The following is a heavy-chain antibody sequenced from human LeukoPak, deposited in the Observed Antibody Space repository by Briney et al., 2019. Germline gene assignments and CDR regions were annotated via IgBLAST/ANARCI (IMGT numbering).Heavy chain of an antibody. CDR3: ARAVGGYYDFWSGYPNYYYYYMDV. CDR1: GYTFTGYY. CDR2: INPNSGGT. D-gene: IGHD3-3*01. J-gene: IGHJ6*03. Sequence: ASVKVSCKASGYTFTGYYMHWVRQAPGQGLEWMGWINPNSGGTNYAQKFQGRVTMTRDTSISTAYMELSSLRSEDTAVYYCARAVGGYYDFWSGYPNYYYYYMDVWGKGTTVTVSS. V-gene: IGHV1-2*02.